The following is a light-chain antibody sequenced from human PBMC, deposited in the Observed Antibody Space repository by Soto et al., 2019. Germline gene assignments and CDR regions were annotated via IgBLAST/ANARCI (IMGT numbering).Light chain of an antibody. J-gene: IGKJ4*01. V-gene: IGKV1-33*01. CDR1: QNINTY. Sequence: DIPMTQSPSSLSASVGDRVTMTCQASQNINTYLNWYQQRPGQAPKLLIYDASILEPGVPSRFRGSGAGTEFTFTIDSLQPEDIATYYCQQYDDPALTFGGGTKVE. CDR2: DAS. CDR3: QQYDDPALT.